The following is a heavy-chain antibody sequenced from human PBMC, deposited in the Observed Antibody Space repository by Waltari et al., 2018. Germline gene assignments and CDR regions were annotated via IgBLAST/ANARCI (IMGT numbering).Heavy chain of an antibody. CDR2: INWNSGNR. CDR3: VKSAGGATIWLVFDD. Sequence: EVQLVESGGGLVQPGRSLRLSCAASGFTFDDYAMHWVRQGPGKGLGWVAGINWNSGNRRYADSVKGRFTISRDNAKNSLYLQMNSLRDDDTASYYCVKSAGGATIWLVFDDWGQGTLVTVSS. V-gene: IGHV3-9*01. J-gene: IGHJ4*02. CDR1: GFTFDDYA. D-gene: IGHD3-16*01.